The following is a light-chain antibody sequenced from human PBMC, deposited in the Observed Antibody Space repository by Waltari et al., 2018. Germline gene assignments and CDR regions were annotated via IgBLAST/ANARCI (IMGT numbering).Light chain of an antibody. CDR3: QSFDNMLSGGVV. CDR1: TSNIGAGHD. J-gene: IGLJ2*01. CDR2: VNN. V-gene: IGLV1-40*01. Sequence: QSVLTQPPSVSGTPGQRVTISCSGSTSNIGAGHDVHWYQHLPGTAPQLLIYVNNNRPAGVPYRFSGSKSGTSASLAITGLQADDEADYFCQSFDNMLSGGVVFGGGTKLAVL.